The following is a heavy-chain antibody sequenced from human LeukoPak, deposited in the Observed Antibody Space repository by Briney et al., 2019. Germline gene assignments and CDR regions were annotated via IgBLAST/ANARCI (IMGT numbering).Heavy chain of an antibody. CDR1: GFAISGYH. CDR2: IYYSGWS. CDR3: ARVPRSYYYYYYMDV. Sequence: SETLSLTCNGSGFAISGYHWSWIRKPPGKRLEWLGYIYYSGWSNYNPSLKYRVTMSADTSKYQFSPKQTSLTATDTAAYYCARVPRSYYYYYYMDVWGKGTTVTVSS. V-gene: IGHV4-59*01. J-gene: IGHJ6*03.